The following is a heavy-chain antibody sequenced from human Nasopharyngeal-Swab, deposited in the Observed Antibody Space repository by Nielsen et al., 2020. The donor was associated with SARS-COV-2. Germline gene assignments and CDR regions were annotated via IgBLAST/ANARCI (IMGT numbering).Heavy chain of an antibody. V-gene: IGHV3-30*18. CDR1: GFTFSSYG. Sequence: GGSLRLSCAASGFTFSSYGMHWVRQAPGKGLEWVAVISYDGSNKYYADSVNDRFTISRDNSKNTLYLQMNSLRAEDPAVYYCPKDSDYYGSGSPFYWGQGTLVTVSS. D-gene: IGHD3-10*01. CDR3: PKDSDYYGSGSPFY. J-gene: IGHJ4*02. CDR2: ISYDGSNK.